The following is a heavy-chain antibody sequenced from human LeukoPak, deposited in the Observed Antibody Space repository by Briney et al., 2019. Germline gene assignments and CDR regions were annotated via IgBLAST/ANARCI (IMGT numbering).Heavy chain of an antibody. CDR3: AKDALRAAAVHDAFDI. CDR1: GFTVSSNY. Sequence: PGGSLRLSCAASGFTVSSNYMSWVRQAPGKGLEWVSVIYSGGSTYYADSVKGRFTISRDNSKNTLYLQMNSLRAEDTAVYYCAKDALRAAAVHDAFDIWGQGTMVTVSS. CDR2: IYSGGST. V-gene: IGHV3-66*01. D-gene: IGHD6-13*01. J-gene: IGHJ3*02.